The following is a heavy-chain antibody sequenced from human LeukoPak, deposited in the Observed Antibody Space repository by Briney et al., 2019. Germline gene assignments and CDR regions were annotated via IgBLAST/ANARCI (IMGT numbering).Heavy chain of an antibody. CDR1: GGSFSGYY. J-gene: IGHJ4*02. CDR2: INHSGST. D-gene: IGHD3-10*01. Sequence: SETLSLTCAVYGGSFSGYYWSWIRQPPGKGLEWIGEINHSGSTNYNPSLKGRVTISVDTSKNQFSLKLSSVTAADTAVYYCARGRYGSGSYRDYWGQGTLVTVSS. CDR3: ARGRYGSGSYRDY. V-gene: IGHV4-34*01.